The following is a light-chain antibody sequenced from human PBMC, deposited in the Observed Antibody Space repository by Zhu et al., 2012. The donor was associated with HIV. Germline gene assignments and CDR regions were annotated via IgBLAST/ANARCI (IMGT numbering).Light chain of an antibody. J-gene: IGKJ1*01. CDR1: QSVSSSY. V-gene: IGKV3-20*01. CDR2: GAS. Sequence: EIVLTQSPGTLSLSPGERATLSCRASQSVSSSYLAWYQQKPGQAPRLLIYGASSRAPGIPDRFSGSASGTDFTLIINRLEPEDFAVYYCQQYGSSPRTFGHGTKVEI. CDR3: QQYGSSPRT.